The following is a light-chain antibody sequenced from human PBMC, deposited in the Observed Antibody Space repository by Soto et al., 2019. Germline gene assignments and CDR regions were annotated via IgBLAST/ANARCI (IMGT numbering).Light chain of an antibody. Sequence: EIVMTQSPATLSVSPGERATLSCRASQSVGSTLAWYQQKPGQAPRLLIYGASTRATIISARFSGSGSVTEFTLTISSLQSEHFAVYYCQQSNQWPITFGQGTPLEIK. J-gene: IGKJ5*01. CDR1: QSVGST. V-gene: IGKV3-15*01. CDR3: QQSNQWPIT. CDR2: GAS.